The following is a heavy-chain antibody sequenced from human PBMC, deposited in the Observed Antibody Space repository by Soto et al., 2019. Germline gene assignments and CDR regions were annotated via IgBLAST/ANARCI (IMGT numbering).Heavy chain of an antibody. CDR1: GGSISSYY. CDR2: IYYSGST. D-gene: IGHD3-3*01. Sequence: SSETLSLTCTVSGGSISSYYWSWIRQPPGKGLEWIGYIYYSGSTNYNPSLKSRVTISVDTSKNQFSLKLSSVTAADTAVYYCARRSRYYDFWSGYYLDVWGKGTTVTVSS. CDR3: ARRSRYYDFWSGYYLDV. J-gene: IGHJ6*04. V-gene: IGHV4-59*08.